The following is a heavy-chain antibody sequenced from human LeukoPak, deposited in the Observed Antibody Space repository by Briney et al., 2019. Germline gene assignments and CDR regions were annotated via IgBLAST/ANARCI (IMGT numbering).Heavy chain of an antibody. CDR2: IEGDGSST. CDR1: GFTFSSYW. J-gene: IGHJ5*02. Sequence: PGLSLRLSCAASGFTFSSYWMHWVRQAPGKGLVWVLSIEGDGSSTSYADSVKGRFTIFRENAKNTQYLQMNSLRAEDTAVYYCARDRVAFHWFDPWGQGTLVTVSS. CDR3: ARDRVAFHWFDP. D-gene: IGHD3-10*01. V-gene: IGHV3-74*01.